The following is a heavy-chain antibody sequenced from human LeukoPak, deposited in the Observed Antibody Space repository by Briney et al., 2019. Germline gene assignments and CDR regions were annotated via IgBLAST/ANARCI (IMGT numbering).Heavy chain of an antibody. CDR2: MNPNSGNT. CDR3: AREHDFWSGYSD. D-gene: IGHD3-3*01. Sequence: VASVKVSCKASGYTFTSYDINWVRQATGQGLEWMGWMNPNSGNTGFAQKFQGRVTMTRNTSISTAYMELSSLRSEDTAVYYCAREHDFWSGYSDWGQGTLVTVSS. CDR1: GYTFTSYD. V-gene: IGHV1-8*01. J-gene: IGHJ4*02.